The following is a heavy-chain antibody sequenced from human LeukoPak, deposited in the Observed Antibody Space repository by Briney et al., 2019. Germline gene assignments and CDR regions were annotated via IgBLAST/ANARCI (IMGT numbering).Heavy chain of an antibody. CDR3: ARELRFNYYYYYMDV. V-gene: IGHV1-69*05. CDR1: GYPFSGYR. J-gene: IGHJ6*03. CDR2: ITPIFGTA. Sequence: ASVRVSCKASGYPFSGYRISWVRQAPGQGLEWMGGITPIFGTANYAQKFQGRVTITTDESTSTAYMELSSLRSEDTAVYYCARELRFNYYYYYMDVWGKGTTVTVSS. D-gene: IGHD3-3*01.